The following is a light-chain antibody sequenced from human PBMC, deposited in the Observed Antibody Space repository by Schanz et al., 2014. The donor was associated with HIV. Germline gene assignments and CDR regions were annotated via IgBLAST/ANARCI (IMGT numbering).Light chain of an antibody. CDR1: QSVSSNF. J-gene: IGKJ2*01. CDR3: QQYTSYPYT. Sequence: EIVLTQSPGSLSLSPGETVTLSCRASQSVSSNFLAWYQQKPGQAPRLLIYDASIRASGIPDRFSGSGSGTDFTLTISSLQPDDFASYYCQQYTSYPYTFGQGTKLEIK. CDR2: DAS. V-gene: IGKV3-20*01.